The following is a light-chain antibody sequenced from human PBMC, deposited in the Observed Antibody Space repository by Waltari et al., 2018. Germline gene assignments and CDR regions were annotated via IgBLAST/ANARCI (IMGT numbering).Light chain of an antibody. Sequence: WYQPHPDIAPKLLLYDVSDRPSGVSDRFSGSKSGKTASLTISGLQPEDAADYYCSSYTRRNTVIFGGGTKLTVV. V-gene: IGLV2-14*03. J-gene: IGLJ2*01. CDR2: DVS. CDR3: SSYTRRNTVI.